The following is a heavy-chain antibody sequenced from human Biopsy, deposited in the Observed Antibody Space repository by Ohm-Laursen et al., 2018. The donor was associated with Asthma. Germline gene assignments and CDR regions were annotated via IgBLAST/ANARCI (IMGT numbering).Heavy chain of an antibody. CDR2: IYRNGDT. CDR1: GDSIDSGDYS. Sequence: TLSLTCRVSGDSIDSGDYSWTWIRQSPGVGLEWIGYIYRNGDTYYNPTLKNRVTISIDRSKNQFSLRLRSVTAADTAVYYCARGWNCGGDCYSLDYWGRGTLVTVSS. J-gene: IGHJ4*02. V-gene: IGHV4-30-2*06. CDR3: ARGWNCGGDCYSLDY. D-gene: IGHD2-21*02.